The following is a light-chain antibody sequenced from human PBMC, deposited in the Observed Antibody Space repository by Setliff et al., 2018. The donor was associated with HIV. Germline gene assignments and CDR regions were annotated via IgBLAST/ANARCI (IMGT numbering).Light chain of an antibody. CDR1: SSDVGGYNY. J-gene: IGLJ2*01. CDR2: EVS. CDR3: SSYAGSNNVV. V-gene: IGLV2-8*01. Sequence: QSALTQPPSASGSPGQSVTISCTGTSSDVGGYNYVSWYKQHPGKAPKLMIYEVSKRPSGVPDRFSGPKSGNTASLTVSGLQAEDEADYYCSSYAGSNNVVFGGGTKVTVL.